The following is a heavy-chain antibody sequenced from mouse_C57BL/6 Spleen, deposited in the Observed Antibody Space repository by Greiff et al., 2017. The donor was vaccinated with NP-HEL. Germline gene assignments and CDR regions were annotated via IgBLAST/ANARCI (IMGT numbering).Heavy chain of an antibody. Sequence: EVQRVQSGRGLVQPKGSLKLSCAASGFTFTTYAMHWVRQAPGKGFEWVARIRRKSSNYATYYADSVKDRFTISRDDSQSMLYLQMNNLKTEDTAMYYCVRSPPMVWGAMDYWGQGTSVTVSS. J-gene: IGHJ4*01. CDR3: VRSPPMVWGAMDY. CDR1: GFTFTTYA. D-gene: IGHD2-9*01. V-gene: IGHV10-3*01. CDR2: IRRKSSNYAT.